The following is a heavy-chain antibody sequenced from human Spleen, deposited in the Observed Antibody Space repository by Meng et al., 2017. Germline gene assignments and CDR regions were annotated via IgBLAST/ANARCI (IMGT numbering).Heavy chain of an antibody. CDR3: ARGTPGRSYCDY. J-gene: IGHJ4*02. Sequence: HVQLLQSGAEVKQPGASLKVSCKASDYTFTGYGVCWVRQAPGQGLEWMAWMGAHPGDTSHATKFLGRVTVTADTATATAYMELRSLRSDDTAVYYCARGTPGRSYCDYWGLGTLVTVSS. CDR1: DYTFTGYG. D-gene: IGHD3-10*01. V-gene: IGHV1-18*01. CDR2: MGAHPGDT.